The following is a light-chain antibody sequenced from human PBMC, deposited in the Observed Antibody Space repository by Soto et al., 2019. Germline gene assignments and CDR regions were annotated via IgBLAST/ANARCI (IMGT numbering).Light chain of an antibody. Sequence: DIQMTQSPSTLSASVGDRVTITCRADQSITRWLAWFQQKPGKAPSLLIYDATNLQPGVPSRFSGSGSGTEFTLTISSLQPDDFAVYYCQQYNNWLWTFGQGTKVDIK. V-gene: IGKV1-5*01. CDR1: QSITRW. J-gene: IGKJ1*01. CDR2: DAT. CDR3: QQYNNWLWT.